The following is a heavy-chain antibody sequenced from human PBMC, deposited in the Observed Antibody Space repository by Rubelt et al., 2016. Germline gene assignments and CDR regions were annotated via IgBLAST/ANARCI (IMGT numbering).Heavy chain of an antibody. Sequence: QVQLQESGPGLVKPSETLSLTCTVSGGSISSYYWSWIRQPAGKGLEWIGRIYTSGSTNYNPSLKSRVTMSVETSKNQFSLKLSSVTAADTAVYYCARIRSNIVVVPAAIYPYWGQGTLVTVSS. CDR1: GGSISSYY. V-gene: IGHV4-4*07. D-gene: IGHD2-2*01. J-gene: IGHJ4*02. CDR2: IYTSGST. CDR3: ARIRSNIVVVPAAIYPY.